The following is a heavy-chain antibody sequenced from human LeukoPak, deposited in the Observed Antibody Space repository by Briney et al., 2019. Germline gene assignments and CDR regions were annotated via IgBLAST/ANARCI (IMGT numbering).Heavy chain of an antibody. Sequence: PSETLSLTCTVSGGSISSYYWSWIRQPPGKGLEWIGYIYYSGSTNYNPSLRSRVTISVDTSKNQFSLKLSSVTAADTAVYYCARERVSRADAFDIWGQGTMVTVSS. CDR1: GGSISSYY. CDR2: IYYSGST. D-gene: IGHD2-8*01. J-gene: IGHJ3*02. CDR3: ARERVSRADAFDI. V-gene: IGHV4-59*01.